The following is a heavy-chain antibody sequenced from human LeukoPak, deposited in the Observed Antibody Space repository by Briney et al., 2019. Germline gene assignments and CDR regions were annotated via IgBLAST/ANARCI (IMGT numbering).Heavy chain of an antibody. D-gene: IGHD3-22*01. J-gene: IGHJ3*02. V-gene: IGHV4-4*07. CDR2: IDTSGST. CDR3: ARVLTYSSGYYSDAFDI. Sequence: SETLSLTCTVSGGSISSYYWSWIRQPAGKGLEWIGRIDTSGSTNYNPSLKSRVTISVDTSKNQFSLKLSSVTAADTAVYYCARVLTYSSGYYSDAFDIWGQGTMVTVSS. CDR1: GGSISSYY.